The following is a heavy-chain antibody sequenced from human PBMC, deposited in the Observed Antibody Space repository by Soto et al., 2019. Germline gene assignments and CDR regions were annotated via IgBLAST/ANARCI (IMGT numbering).Heavy chain of an antibody. CDR2: IYYSWST. J-gene: IGHJ5*02. CDR3: ALAGGYCSGGSCYSTFYP. CDR1: GGSISSCGYY. D-gene: IGHD2-15*01. Sequence: QVQLQASGPGLVKPSQTLSLTCTVSGGSISSCGYYWSWIRQHPGQGLAWIGYIYYSWSTSYNPSLKSRVTISVDKSKNQFSLKLSSVTAADTAVYYCALAGGYCSGGSCYSTFYPWGQGTLVIVSS. V-gene: IGHV4-31*03.